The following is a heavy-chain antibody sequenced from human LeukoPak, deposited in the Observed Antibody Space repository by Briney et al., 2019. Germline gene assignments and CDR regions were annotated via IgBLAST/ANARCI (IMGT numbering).Heavy chain of an antibody. V-gene: IGHV3-21*01. CDR2: ISSSSSYI. D-gene: IGHD3-22*01. J-gene: IGHJ4*02. CDR1: GFTFSSYS. Sequence: PGGSLRLSCAASGFTFSSYSMNWVRQAPGKGLEWVSSISSSSSYIYYADSVKGRFTISRDNAKNSLYLQMNSLRAEGTAVYYCARVYDSSGYYLPPFDYWGQGTLVTVSS. CDR3: ARVYDSSGYYLPPFDY.